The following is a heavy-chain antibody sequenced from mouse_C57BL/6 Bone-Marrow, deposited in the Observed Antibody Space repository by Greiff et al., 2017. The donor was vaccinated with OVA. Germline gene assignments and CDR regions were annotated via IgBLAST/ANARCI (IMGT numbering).Heavy chain of an antibody. CDR2: SRNKANDYTT. Sequence: EVQVVESGGGLVQSGRSLRLSCATSGFTFSDFYMEWVRQAPGKGLEWIAASRNKANDYTTEYSASVKGRFIVSRDTSQSILYLQMNALRAEDTAIYYCARDATGTAMDYWGQGTSVTVSS. CDR1: GFTFSDFY. D-gene: IGHD4-1*01. J-gene: IGHJ4*01. CDR3: ARDATGTAMDY. V-gene: IGHV7-1*01.